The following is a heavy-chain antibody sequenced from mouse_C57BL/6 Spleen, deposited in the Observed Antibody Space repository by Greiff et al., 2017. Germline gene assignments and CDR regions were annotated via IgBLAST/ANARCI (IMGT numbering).Heavy chain of an antibody. CDR3: ARGPKDYYSMDY. CDR2: INYDGSST. D-gene: IGHD1-3*01. V-gene: IGHV5-16*01. Sequence: EVKLVESEGGLVQPGSSMKLSCTASGFTFSDYYMAWVRQVPEKGLEWVANINYDGSSTYYLDSLKSRFIISRDNAKNILYLQMISLKSEYTSTYYCARGPKDYYSMDYWGQGTSVTVSS. CDR1: GFTFSDYY. J-gene: IGHJ4*01.